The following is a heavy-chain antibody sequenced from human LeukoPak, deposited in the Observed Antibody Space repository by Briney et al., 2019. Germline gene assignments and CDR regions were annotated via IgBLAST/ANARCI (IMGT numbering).Heavy chain of an antibody. D-gene: IGHD1-26*01. CDR3: ARGGSLVGTTPQDTFDI. CDR2: IYYSGSN. J-gene: IGHJ3*02. CDR1: AVPISSYY. V-gene: IGHV4-59*01. Sequence: SGTVSLTCTVSAVPISSYYWSWIRQPPGKGLEWIGYIYYSGSNNYNPSLKSRVAISVDTSKNQVSLRLSSVTAADTAVYYCARGGSLVGTTPQDTFDIWGKGTVVTVS.